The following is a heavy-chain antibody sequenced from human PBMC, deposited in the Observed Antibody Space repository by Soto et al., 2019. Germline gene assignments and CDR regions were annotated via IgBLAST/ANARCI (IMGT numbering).Heavy chain of an antibody. V-gene: IGHV4-28*01. CDR2: IYYSGST. CDR1: GYSISSSNW. Sequence: QVQLQESGPGLVKPSDTLSLTCAVSGYSISSSNWWGWIRQPPGKGLEWIGYIYYSGSTYYNPSLKSRVTMSVDTSKNQFSLKLSSVTAVDTAVYYCARIPTGTTPGYYYYYGMDVWGQGTTVTVSS. D-gene: IGHD1-1*01. CDR3: ARIPTGTTPGYYYYYGMDV. J-gene: IGHJ6*02.